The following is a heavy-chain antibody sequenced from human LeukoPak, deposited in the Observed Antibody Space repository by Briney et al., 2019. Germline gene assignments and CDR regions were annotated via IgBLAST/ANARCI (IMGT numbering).Heavy chain of an antibody. D-gene: IGHD1-26*01. J-gene: IGHJ4*02. CDR2: IKSKTDGGTT. V-gene: IGHV3-15*01. Sequence: GGTLRLSCAASGFTFSSYGMSWVRQAPGKGLEWVGRIKSKTDGGTTDYAAPVKGRFTISRDDSKNTLYLQMNSLKTEDTAVYYCTTDSGFSGSYIFDYWGQGTLVTVSS. CDR3: TTDSGFSGSYIFDY. CDR1: GFTFSSYG.